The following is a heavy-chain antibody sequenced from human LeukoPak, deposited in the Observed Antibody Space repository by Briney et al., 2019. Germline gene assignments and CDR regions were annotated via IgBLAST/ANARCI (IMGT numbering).Heavy chain of an antibody. CDR3: AKDRTRFLGGYGMDV. J-gene: IGHJ6*02. CDR1: GFTFDDYA. CDR2: ISGDGGST. Sequence: GGSLILSCAASGFTFDDYAMHWVRQAPGKGLEWVSLISGDGGSTYYADSVKGRFTISRDNSKNSLYLQMNSLRTEDTALYYCAKDRTRFLGGYGMDVWGQGTTVTVSS. D-gene: IGHD3-3*01. V-gene: IGHV3-43*02.